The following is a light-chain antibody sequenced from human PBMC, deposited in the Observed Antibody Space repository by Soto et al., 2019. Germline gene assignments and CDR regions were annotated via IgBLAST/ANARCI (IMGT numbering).Light chain of an antibody. J-gene: IGLJ2*01. V-gene: IGLV2-14*01. CDR1: SSDIGGYNY. CDR3: SSYTSSSTGI. CDR2: DVR. Sequence: QSALTQPASVSGSPGQSITISCTGTSSDIGGYNYISWYQQLPGKAPKFIIYDVRNRPSGVSNRFSGSRSGNTASLTISGRQAEDEADYYCSSYTSSSTGIFGGGTKLTVL.